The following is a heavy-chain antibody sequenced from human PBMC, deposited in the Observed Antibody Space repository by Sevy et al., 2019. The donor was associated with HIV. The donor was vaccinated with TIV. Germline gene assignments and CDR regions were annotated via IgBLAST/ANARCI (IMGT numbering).Heavy chain of an antibody. CDR2: IKQDGSEK. V-gene: IGHV3-7*01. D-gene: IGHD3-3*01. CDR1: GFTFSSYW. Sequence: GGCLRLSCAASGFTFSSYWMNWVRQAPGKGLEWVANIKQDGSEKYYVDSVKGRFTISRDNAKNSLYLQMNSLRAEDTAVYYCARDTTAYYDFWSGYYTGMDVWGQGTTVTVSS. J-gene: IGHJ6*02. CDR3: ARDTTAYYDFWSGYYTGMDV.